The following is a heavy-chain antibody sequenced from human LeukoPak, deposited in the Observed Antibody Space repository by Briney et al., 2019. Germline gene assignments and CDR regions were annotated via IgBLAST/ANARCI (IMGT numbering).Heavy chain of an antibody. CDR3: AKGSIQLWLFRPYYFDY. V-gene: IGHV3-23*01. Sequence: GGSLRLSCAASGFTFSSYAMSWVRQAPGKGLEWVSAISGSGGSTYYADSVKGRFTISRDNSKNTLYLQMNSLRAEDTAVYYCAKGSIQLWLFRPYYFDYWGQGTLVTVSS. J-gene: IGHJ4*02. CDR1: GFTFSSYA. D-gene: IGHD5-18*01. CDR2: ISGSGGST.